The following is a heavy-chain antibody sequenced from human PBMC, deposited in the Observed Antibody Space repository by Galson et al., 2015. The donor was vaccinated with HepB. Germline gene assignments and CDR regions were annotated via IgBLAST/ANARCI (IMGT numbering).Heavy chain of an antibody. J-gene: IGHJ4*02. CDR2: IWNDGSQK. Sequence: SLRLSCAASGFIFSSNGMQWVRQAPGKGLEWVAVIWNDGSQKYYADSVKGRFTISRDNSKNTLYLQMNSLRAEDTAVYYCARGGSSGYLVIDYWGQGTLVSVSS. CDR1: GFIFSSNG. D-gene: IGHD3-22*01. CDR3: ARGGSSGYLVIDY. V-gene: IGHV3-33*08.